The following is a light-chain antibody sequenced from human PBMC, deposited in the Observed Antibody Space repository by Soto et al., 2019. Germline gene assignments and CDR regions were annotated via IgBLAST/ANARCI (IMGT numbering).Light chain of an antibody. Sequence: QSALTQPPSASGSPGQSVTISCTGTSSDVGGYNYVSWYQQHPGKAPKLMIYEVSKRPSGVPDRFSGSKSGNTASLTVSGLQAEXEADYYCSSYAGSNNPYVFGTGTKLTVL. V-gene: IGLV2-8*01. CDR3: SSYAGSNNPYV. CDR1: SSDVGGYNY. J-gene: IGLJ1*01. CDR2: EVS.